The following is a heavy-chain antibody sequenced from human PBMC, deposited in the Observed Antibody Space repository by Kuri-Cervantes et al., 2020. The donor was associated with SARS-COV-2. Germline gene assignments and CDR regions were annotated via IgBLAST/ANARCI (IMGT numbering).Heavy chain of an antibody. CDR3: ANCGGKGYYYYYYYMDV. CDR1: GFTFSSYG. V-gene: IGHV3-33*06. Sequence: GESLKISCAASGFTFSSYGMHWVRQAPGKGLEWVAVIWYDGSNKYYADSVKGRFTISRDNSKNTLYLQMNSLRAEGTAVYYCANCGGKGYYYYYYYMDVWGKGTTVTVSS. CDR2: IWYDGSNK. J-gene: IGHJ6*03. D-gene: IGHD4-23*01.